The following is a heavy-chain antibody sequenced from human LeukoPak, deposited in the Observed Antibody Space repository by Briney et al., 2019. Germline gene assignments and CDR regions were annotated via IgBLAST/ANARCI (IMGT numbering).Heavy chain of an antibody. Sequence: GASVKVSCKASGGTFISYAISWVRQAPGQGLEWMGGIIPIFGTANYAQKFQGRVSITADESTSTAYMELSSLRSEDTAVYYCASQPRDVTIFGVVILDSWFDPWGQGTLVTVSS. J-gene: IGHJ5*02. D-gene: IGHD3-3*01. CDR2: IIPIFGTA. CDR1: GGTFISYA. V-gene: IGHV1-69*13. CDR3: ASQPRDVTIFGVVILDSWFDP.